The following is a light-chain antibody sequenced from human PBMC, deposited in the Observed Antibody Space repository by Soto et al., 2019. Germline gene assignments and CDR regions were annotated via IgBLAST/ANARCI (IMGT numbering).Light chain of an antibody. Sequence: EIVMTESPATLCVSLGERASLXCRASQSFRTNVVWLHQRPGKAPRLLLYGASSRANGSPDRFSGSGSATDFTRTISRREPDDFAVYYGQQYGSSPQTFGQGTKVDI. CDR2: GAS. CDR1: QSFRTN. J-gene: IGKJ1*01. CDR3: QQYGSSPQT. V-gene: IGKV3-20*01.